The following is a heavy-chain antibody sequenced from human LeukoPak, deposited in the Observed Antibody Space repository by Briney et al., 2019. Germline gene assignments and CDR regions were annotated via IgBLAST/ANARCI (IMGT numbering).Heavy chain of an antibody. CDR1: GFTFSSYG. CDR2: IWYDGSNK. J-gene: IGHJ4*02. CDR3: ARDGALAAADY. D-gene: IGHD6-13*01. Sequence: PGGSLRLSCAASGFTFSSYGMHWVRQAPGKGLEWVAAIWYDGSNKYYADSVKGRFTISRDNSKNTLYLQMNSLRAEDTAVYYCARDGALAAADYWGQGTLVTVSS. V-gene: IGHV3-33*01.